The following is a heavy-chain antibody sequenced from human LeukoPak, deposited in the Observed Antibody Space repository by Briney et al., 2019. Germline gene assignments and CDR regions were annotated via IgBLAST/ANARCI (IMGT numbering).Heavy chain of an antibody. CDR2: INWNGGST. D-gene: IGHD6-13*01. V-gene: IGHV3-20*04. CDR1: GFTFSSYA. Sequence: PGGSLRLSCAASGFTFSSYAMSWVRQAPGKGLEWVSGINWNGGSTGYADSVKGRFTISRDNAKNSLYLQMNSLRAEDTALYYCARLAAAGYYYYYMDVWGKGTTVTVSS. J-gene: IGHJ6*03. CDR3: ARLAAAGYYYYYMDV.